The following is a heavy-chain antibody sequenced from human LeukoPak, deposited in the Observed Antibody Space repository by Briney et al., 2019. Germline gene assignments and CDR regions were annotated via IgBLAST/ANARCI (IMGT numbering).Heavy chain of an antibody. CDR1: GFSLRGYA. V-gene: IGHV3-23*01. CDR3: ARHLGYCSDGDCYFDC. J-gene: IGHJ4*02. D-gene: IGHD2-15*01. Sequence: GGSLRLSCAASGFSLRGYALNWFRQAPGKGLKWVSTISGDGYGTYYADSVKGRFTISRDTSKNTVYLQMNSLRVEDTAAYFCARHLGYCSDGDCYFDCWGQGTPVTVSS. CDR2: ISGDGYGT.